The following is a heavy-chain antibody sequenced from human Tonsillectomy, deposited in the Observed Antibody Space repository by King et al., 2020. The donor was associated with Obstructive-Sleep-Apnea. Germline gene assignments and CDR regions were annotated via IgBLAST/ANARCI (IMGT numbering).Heavy chain of an antibody. CDR2: ISYDGSNK. D-gene: IGHD2-2*02. CDR3: VRDGGTSWYRNYFFGMDV. Sequence: VQLVESGGGVVQPGRSLRLSCAGSGFIFHSYAMYWVRQAPGKGLEWMAVISYDGSNKYYSDSVKGRFTISRDNSKNTLYLQMNSLRLEDTAVYYCVRDGGTSWYRNYFFGMDVWGQGTRVTVSS. J-gene: IGHJ6*02. V-gene: IGHV3-30-3*01. CDR1: GFIFHSYA.